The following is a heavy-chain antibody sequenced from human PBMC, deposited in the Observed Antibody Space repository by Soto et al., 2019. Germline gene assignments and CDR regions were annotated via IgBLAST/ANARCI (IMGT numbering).Heavy chain of an antibody. Sequence: QVQLVQSGAEVKKPGSSVKVSCKASGGTFSSYAISWVRQAPGQGLEWMGGIIPIFGTANYAQKFQGRVTITADKSTSTAYMDLSSLRSEDTAVYYCARGSKYYHYVWGSYLPENWFDPWGQGTLVTVSS. CDR2: IIPIFGTA. CDR1: GGTFSSYA. CDR3: ARGSKYYHYVWGSYLPENWFDP. V-gene: IGHV1-69*06. D-gene: IGHD3-16*02. J-gene: IGHJ5*02.